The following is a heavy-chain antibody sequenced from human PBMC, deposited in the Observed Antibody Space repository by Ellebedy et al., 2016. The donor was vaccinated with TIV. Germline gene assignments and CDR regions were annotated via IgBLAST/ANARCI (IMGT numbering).Heavy chain of an antibody. CDR1: GGSISSYY. CDR3: ARGQRRNDY. Sequence: SETLSLTCTVSGGSISSYYWSWIRQPPGKGLEWIGYIYYSGSTNYNPSLKSRVTISVDTSKNQFSLKLSSVTAADTAVYHCARGQRRNDYWGQGTLVTVSS. V-gene: IGHV4-59*12. J-gene: IGHJ4*02. CDR2: IYYSGST.